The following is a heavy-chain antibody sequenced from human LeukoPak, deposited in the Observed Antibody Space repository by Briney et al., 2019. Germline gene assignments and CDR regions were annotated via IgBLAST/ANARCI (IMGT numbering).Heavy chain of an antibody. CDR1: GGSINNYY. V-gene: IGHV4-59*01. CDR2: IYYSGIT. J-gene: IGHJ4*02. Sequence: SSETLSLTCTVSGGSINNYYWSWIRQPPGKGLEWIGYIYYSGITNSNPFLKSRVTLSVDTSKNRLSLKLRSVTAAVTAVYYCARALRGTDFDYWGQGTLVTVSS. CDR3: ARALRGTDFDY. D-gene: IGHD2-15*01.